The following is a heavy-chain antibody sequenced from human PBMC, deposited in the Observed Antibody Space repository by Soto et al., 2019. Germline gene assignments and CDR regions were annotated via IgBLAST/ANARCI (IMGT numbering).Heavy chain of an antibody. CDR3: ARLNGYCVSTGCHGYYGMDV. CDR1: GDSMSGTTYQ. Sequence: SSETLSLTCSVSGDSMSGTTYQWDWIRQPPGKGLEWIGTIYYSGAAYYNPSLKSRVTISVDTSRNQFSMKLNSVTAADTAVYYCARLNGYCVSTGCHGYYGMDVWGQGTTVTVSS. CDR2: IYYSGAA. V-gene: IGHV4-39*01. D-gene: IGHD2-2*03. J-gene: IGHJ6*02.